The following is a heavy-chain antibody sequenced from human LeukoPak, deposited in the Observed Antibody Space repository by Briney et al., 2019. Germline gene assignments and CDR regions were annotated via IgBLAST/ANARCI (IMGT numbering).Heavy chain of an antibody. Sequence: ASVKVSCKASGYTFTSYDINWVRQATGQGLEWMGWMNPNSGNTGYAQKFQGRVTMTRNTSISTAYMELSSLRSEDTAVYYCARGRRYQLLHYYYYGMDVWGQGTTVTVSS. CDR3: ARGRRYQLLHYYYYGMDV. V-gene: IGHV1-8*01. CDR1: GYTFTSYD. J-gene: IGHJ6*02. CDR2: MNPNSGNT. D-gene: IGHD2-2*01.